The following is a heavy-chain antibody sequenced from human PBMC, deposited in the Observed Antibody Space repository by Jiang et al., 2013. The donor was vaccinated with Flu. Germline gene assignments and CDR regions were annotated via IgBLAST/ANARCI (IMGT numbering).Heavy chain of an antibody. D-gene: IGHD2-8*01. CDR3: AREAMAVGVFDI. CDR1: GYTFTNYA. CDR2: INTNTGNP. Sequence: QSGSELKKPGASVKVACKASGYTFTNYAMNWVRQAPGQGLEWMGWINTNTGNPTYAQGFTGRFAFSLDTSVSTAYLQISSLQAEDTAVYYCAREAMAVGVFDIWGRGTMVIVSS. V-gene: IGHV7-4-1*02. J-gene: IGHJ3*02.